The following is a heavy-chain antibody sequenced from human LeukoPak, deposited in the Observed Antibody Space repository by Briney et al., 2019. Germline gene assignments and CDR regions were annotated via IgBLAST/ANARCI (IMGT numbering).Heavy chain of an antibody. V-gene: IGHV4-4*07. D-gene: IGHD4-17*01. CDR3: ARQTTVTTLVDY. CDR2: IYTSGST. J-gene: IGHJ4*02. Sequence: SETLPLTCTVSGGSISSYYWSWIRQPAGKGLEWIGRIYTSGSTNYNPSLKSRVTMSVDTSKNQFSLKLSSVTAADTAVYYCARQTTVTTLVDYWGQGTLVTVSS. CDR1: GGSISSYY.